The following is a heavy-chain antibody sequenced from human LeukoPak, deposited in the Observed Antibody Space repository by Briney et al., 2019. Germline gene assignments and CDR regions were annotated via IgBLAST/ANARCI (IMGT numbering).Heavy chain of an antibody. CDR2: IYSGGST. Sequence: GGSLRLSCAASGFTVSSNYMSWVRQAPGKGLEWVSVIYSGGSTYYADSVKGRFTISRDKSKNTLYLQMNSLRAEDTAVYYCAREADSYYYYGMDVWGQGTTVTVSS. J-gene: IGHJ6*02. CDR1: GFTVSSNY. CDR3: AREADSYYYYGMDV. V-gene: IGHV3-66*01.